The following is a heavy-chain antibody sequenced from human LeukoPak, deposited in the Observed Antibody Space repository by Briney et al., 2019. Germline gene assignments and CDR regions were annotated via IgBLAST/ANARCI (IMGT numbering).Heavy chain of an antibody. V-gene: IGHV3-66*01. Sequence: GGSLRLSCAASGFTVSSNYMSWVRQAPGKGLEWVSVIYSGGSTYYADSVKGRFTIPRDNSKNTLYLQMNSLRAEDTAVYYCARDKEQLVSDYWGQGTLVTVSS. CDR1: GFTVSSNY. D-gene: IGHD6-13*01. J-gene: IGHJ4*02. CDR2: IYSGGST. CDR3: ARDKEQLVSDY.